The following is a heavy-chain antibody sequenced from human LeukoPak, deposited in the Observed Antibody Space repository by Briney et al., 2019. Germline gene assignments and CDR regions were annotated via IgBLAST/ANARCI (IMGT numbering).Heavy chain of an antibody. Sequence: GGSLRLSCAASGFTFSSYGMHWVRQAPGKGLEWVSAISGSGVNTYYADSVKGRFTISRDNSKNTLYLQMDSLRAEDTAVYYCAKDVRIAVAGTDYYYHYMDVWGKGTTVTVSS. D-gene: IGHD6-19*01. V-gene: IGHV3-23*01. CDR2: ISGSGVNT. CDR3: AKDVRIAVAGTDYYYHYMDV. J-gene: IGHJ6*03. CDR1: GFTFSSYG.